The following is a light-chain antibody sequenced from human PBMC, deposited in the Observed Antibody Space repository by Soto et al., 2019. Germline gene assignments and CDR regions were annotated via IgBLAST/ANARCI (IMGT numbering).Light chain of an antibody. V-gene: IGKV4-1*01. CDR1: QTISYTSINKTY. J-gene: IGKJ5*01. Sequence: DIVMTQSPDSLAVSLGERATISCKSSQTISYTSINKTYLAWYQQRPGQPPKLLIYWASIRGSGVPDRLSGSGFGTDFTLTISSLQTEDVAVYYCHQYGSSSWTFGQGTRLEIK. CDR2: WAS. CDR3: HQYGSSSWT.